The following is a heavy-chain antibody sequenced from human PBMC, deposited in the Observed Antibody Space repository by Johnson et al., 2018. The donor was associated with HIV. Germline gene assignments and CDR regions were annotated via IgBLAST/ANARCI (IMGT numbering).Heavy chain of an antibody. CDR1: GFTFSSYA. CDR2: IYSGGST. J-gene: IGHJ3*02. CDR3: ARSLGVVGAIGKGAFDI. V-gene: IGHV3-NL1*01. D-gene: IGHD1-26*01. Sequence: QVQLVESGGGVVQPGRSLRLSCAASGFTFSSYAMHWVRQAPGKGLEWVSVIYSGGSTHYADSVKGRFTISRDNSKNTLYLQMNSLRAEDTAVYYCARSLGVVGAIGKGAFDIWGQGTMVTVSS.